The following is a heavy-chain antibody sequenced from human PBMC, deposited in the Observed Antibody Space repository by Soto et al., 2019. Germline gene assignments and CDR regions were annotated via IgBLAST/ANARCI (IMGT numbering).Heavy chain of an antibody. V-gene: IGHV1-69*12. D-gene: IGHD2-15*01. J-gene: IGHJ2*01. Sequence: QVQLVQSGAEVKKPGSSVKVSCKASGGTFSSYAISWVRQAPGQGLEWMGGIIPIFGTTNYAQKFQGRVTITEDASTSTAYMELSSLRSEDTAVYYCARVVTVVKSFHYWYFDLWGRGTLVSVSS. CDR1: GGTFSSYA. CDR2: IIPIFGTT. CDR3: ARVVTVVKSFHYWYFDL.